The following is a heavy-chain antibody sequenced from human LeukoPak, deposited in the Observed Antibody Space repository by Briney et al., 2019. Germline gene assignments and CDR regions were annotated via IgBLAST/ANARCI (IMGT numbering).Heavy chain of an antibody. CDR3: ARDARYSSGWYMETPPDY. J-gene: IGHJ4*02. D-gene: IGHD6-19*01. V-gene: IGHV1-2*02. Sequence: GASVKVSCKASGYIFTGQYMHWVRQAPGQGLEWMGWINPKSGDTKYAQKFQGRVTMTRDTSISTAYVELSRLRSDDTAVYYCARDARYSSGWYMETPPDYWGQGTLVTVSS. CDR2: INPKSGDT. CDR1: GYIFTGQY.